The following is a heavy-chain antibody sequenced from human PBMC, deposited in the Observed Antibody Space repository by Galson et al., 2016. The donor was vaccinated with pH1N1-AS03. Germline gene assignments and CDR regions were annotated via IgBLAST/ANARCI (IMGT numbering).Heavy chain of an antibody. D-gene: IGHD4-17*01. V-gene: IGHV4-39*01. CDR3: ARHLYGVYAGWFDP. CDR1: GGSISTSSYY. CDR2: IYYSGST. J-gene: IGHJ5*02. Sequence: TLSLTCPVSGGSISTSSYYWSWIRQPPGKGLEWIGSIYYSGSTYYNPSLKSRVTISVDTSKNQFSLKLSPVTAADTAVYYCARHLYGVYAGWFDPWGQGTLVTVSS.